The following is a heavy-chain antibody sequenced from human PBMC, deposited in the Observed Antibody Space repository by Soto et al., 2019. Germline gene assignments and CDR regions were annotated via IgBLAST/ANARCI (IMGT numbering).Heavy chain of an antibody. CDR1: GFSFFNYA. J-gene: IGHJ4*02. V-gene: IGHV3-23*01. CDR2: LSGSGTST. Sequence: PGGSLRLSCAASGFSFFNYAINFVRHSPLKWLEWVSGLSGSGTSTYYADSVKGRFTISRDNSRDTLFLQMNSLTADDTAVYYCAKATTNGGWFNPFDSWGQGALVTVSS. D-gene: IGHD6-19*01. CDR3: AKATTNGGWFNPFDS.